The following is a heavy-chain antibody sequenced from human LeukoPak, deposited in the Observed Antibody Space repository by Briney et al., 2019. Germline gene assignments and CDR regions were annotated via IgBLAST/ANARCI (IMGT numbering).Heavy chain of an antibody. CDR3: ARGRGRQVGSRWHPDTHHDY. CDR2: IHYPEST. D-gene: IGHD3-10*01. J-gene: IGHJ4*02. V-gene: IGHV4-38-2*01. Sequence: SETLSLTCAVSGFSISNGFFWGWIRRPPGKGLEWIGTIHYPESTYYNPSLNSRLTISLDASKNHFSLKLSSVTAADTAQYYCARGRGRQVGSRWHPDTHHDYWGQGIPVTVSS. CDR1: GFSISNGFF.